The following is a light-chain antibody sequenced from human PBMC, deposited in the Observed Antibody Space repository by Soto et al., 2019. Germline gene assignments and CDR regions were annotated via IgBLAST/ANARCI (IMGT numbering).Light chain of an antibody. Sequence: DIQMTQSPSSLSASVGDRVTITCRASQGISNDLGWYQEKPGKAPKRLIYAASSLQSGVPSRFGGSGSGTEFTLTISSLQPEDLATYYCLQYKSYPWTFGQGTKVEIK. J-gene: IGKJ1*01. CDR2: AAS. CDR1: QGISND. CDR3: LQYKSYPWT. V-gene: IGKV1-17*01.